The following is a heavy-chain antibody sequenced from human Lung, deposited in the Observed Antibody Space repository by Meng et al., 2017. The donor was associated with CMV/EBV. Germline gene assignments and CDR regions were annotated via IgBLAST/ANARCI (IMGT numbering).Heavy chain of an antibody. CDR2: IHHSGST. Sequence: SETLSLTCTVSGYSISSGYYWGWIRQSPEKEVEWIGSIHHSGSTYYNPSLKSRVTISMDAPNDQFSLNLSSVTAADTAVYYCARLYSSSWFLPSGMDVWGQGTTVTVSS. D-gene: IGHD6-13*01. J-gene: IGHJ6*02. CDR1: GYSISSGYY. V-gene: IGHV4-38-2*02. CDR3: ARLYSSSWFLPSGMDV.